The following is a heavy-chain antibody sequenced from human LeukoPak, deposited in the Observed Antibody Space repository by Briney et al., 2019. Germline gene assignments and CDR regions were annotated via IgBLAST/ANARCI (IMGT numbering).Heavy chain of an antibody. CDR2: INSDGSST. CDR1: GFTFSSYW. Sequence: GGSLRLSCAASGFTFSSYWMHWVRQAPGKGLVWVSRINSDGSSTTYADSVKGRFAISRDNAKNTLYLQMNSLRAEDTAVYYCAGLFLCYGCSSSSDALDIWGQGTMVTVSS. J-gene: IGHJ3*02. V-gene: IGHV3-74*01. D-gene: IGHD6-6*01. CDR3: AGLFLCYGCSSSSDALDI.